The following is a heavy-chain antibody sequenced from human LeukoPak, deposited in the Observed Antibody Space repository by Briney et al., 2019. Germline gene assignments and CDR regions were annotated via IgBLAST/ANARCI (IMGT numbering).Heavy chain of an antibody. V-gene: IGHV3-74*01. CDR1: GFTFRSYW. J-gene: IGHJ4*02. D-gene: IGHD3-3*01. CDR3: VRDGDDFDFDY. CDR2: VKGDGGFT. Sequence: GGCLRLFCAASGFTFRSYWMHWVPQAPGKAWVWVSRVKGDGGFTNYADSVYGRFTISRDNAKNTLYRHMLSLRAEDTAVYYCVRDGDDFDFDYWGQGSLVTVSS.